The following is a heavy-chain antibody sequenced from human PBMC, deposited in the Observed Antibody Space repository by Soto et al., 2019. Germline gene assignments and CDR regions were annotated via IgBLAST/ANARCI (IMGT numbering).Heavy chain of an antibody. D-gene: IGHD3-10*01. CDR3: AKDLRGYYYGSGSPPDFDY. CDR2: ISGSGGST. J-gene: IGHJ4*02. V-gene: IGHV3-23*01. Sequence: EVQLLESGGGLVQPGGSLRPSCAASGFTFSSYAMSWVRQAPGKGLEWVSGISGSGGSTYYADSVKGRFAISRDNSQNTLYLQMNSLRAEDTAVYYCAKDLRGYYYGSGSPPDFDYWGQGTLVTVSS. CDR1: GFTFSSYA.